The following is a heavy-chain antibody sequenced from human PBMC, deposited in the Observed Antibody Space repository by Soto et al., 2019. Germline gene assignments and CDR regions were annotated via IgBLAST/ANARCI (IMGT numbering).Heavy chain of an antibody. J-gene: IGHJ6*02. V-gene: IGHV4-31*03. D-gene: IGHD3-3*01. CDR3: GRCPRQRGGNFYYGIDV. CDR1: GGSISSGGFY. Sequence: PSETLSLTCSVSGGSISSGGFYWTWIRQHPGQGLEWIGFIYDSGSTYYNASLKSRVTISGDTSKNQFSLKLSSVTAADTAVYYCGRCPRQRGGNFYYGIDVWGQGTTVTVSS. CDR2: IYDSGST.